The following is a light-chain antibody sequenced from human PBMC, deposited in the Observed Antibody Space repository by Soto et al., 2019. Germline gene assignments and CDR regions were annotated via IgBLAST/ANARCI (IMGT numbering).Light chain of an antibody. CDR2: SNN. CDR3: QSYDISLSGWV. V-gene: IGLV1-40*01. J-gene: IGLJ3*02. Sequence: QSVLTQPPSVSGAPGQRVTISCAGSSSDIGAHYDVHWYQQLPGTATKLLIYSNNNRPSGVPDRFSGSKSGTSASLAIIGLQAEDEAIYYCQSYDISLSGWVFGGGTKLTVL. CDR1: SSDIGAHYD.